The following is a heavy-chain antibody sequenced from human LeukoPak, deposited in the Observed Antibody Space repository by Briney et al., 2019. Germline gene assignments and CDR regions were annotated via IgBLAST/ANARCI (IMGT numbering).Heavy chain of an antibody. CDR1: GFTFSSYG. Sequence: GRSLRLSCAASGFTFSSYGMHWVRQAPGKGLEWVAVIWYDGSNKYYADSVKGRFTISRDNSKNTLHLQMNSLRAEDTAVYYCARDSDDSSGYYYAGDAFDIRGQGTMVTVSS. J-gene: IGHJ3*02. CDR2: IWYDGSNK. D-gene: IGHD3-22*01. CDR3: ARDSDDSSGYYYAGDAFDI. V-gene: IGHV3-33*08.